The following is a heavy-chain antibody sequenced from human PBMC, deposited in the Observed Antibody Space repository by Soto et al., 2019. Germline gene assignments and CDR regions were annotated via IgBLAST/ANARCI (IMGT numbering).Heavy chain of an antibody. D-gene: IGHD6-19*01. CDR1: GFSLSTSGVG. Sequence: QITLKESGPTLVKPTQTLTLTCTFSGFSLSTSGVGLGWIRQPPGKALEWLALIYWNDDKRSSPSLKSRLTITKDTSKNQVVLTMTNMDPVDTATYYCAHTPPHSSGWYGNWFDPWGQGTLVTVSS. CDR3: AHTPPHSSGWYGNWFDP. CDR2: IYWNDDK. J-gene: IGHJ5*02. V-gene: IGHV2-5*01.